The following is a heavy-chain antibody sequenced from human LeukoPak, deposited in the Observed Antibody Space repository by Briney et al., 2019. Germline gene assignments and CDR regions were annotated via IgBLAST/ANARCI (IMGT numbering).Heavy chain of an antibody. CDR3: ARAPGPYDAFDI. D-gene: IGHD1-1*01. V-gene: IGHV3-48*01. J-gene: IGHJ3*02. CDR2: ISSSSSTI. CDR1: GFTFSSYS. Sequence: GGSLRLSCAASGFTFSSYSMNWVRQAPGNGLEWVSYISSSSSTIYYADSVKGRFTISRDNAKNSLYLQMNSLRAEDTAVYYCARAPGPYDAFDIWGQGTMVTVSS.